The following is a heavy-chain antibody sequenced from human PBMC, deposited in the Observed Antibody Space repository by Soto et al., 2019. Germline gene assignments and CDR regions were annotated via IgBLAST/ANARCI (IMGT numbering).Heavy chain of an antibody. CDR3: ARLYEGDYFDY. J-gene: IGHJ4*02. V-gene: IGHV4-59*08. CDR1: GGSISSYY. D-gene: IGHD1-26*01. CDR2: IYYSGST. Sequence: QVQLQESGPGLVKPSETLSLTCTVSGGSISSYYWSWIRQPPGKGLEWIGYIYYSGSTNYNPSLKSRVTISVDTSKNQFSLKLSSVTAADTAVYYCARLYEGDYFDYWGQGTLVTVSS.